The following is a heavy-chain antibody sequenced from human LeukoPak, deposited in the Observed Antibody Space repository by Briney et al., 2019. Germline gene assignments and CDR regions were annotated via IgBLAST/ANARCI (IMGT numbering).Heavy chain of an antibody. Sequence: SETLSLACAVYGGSLSGYYCGWIRHPPGKGLEWIGEINHSGSTNYNPSLKSRVTISVDTSKNQFSLNLSSVSAAATAVYYCARDAGTMVPFDYWGQGTLVTVSS. CDR2: INHSGST. V-gene: IGHV4-34*01. CDR1: GGSLSGYY. CDR3: ARDAGTMVPFDY. J-gene: IGHJ4*02. D-gene: IGHD1-1*01.